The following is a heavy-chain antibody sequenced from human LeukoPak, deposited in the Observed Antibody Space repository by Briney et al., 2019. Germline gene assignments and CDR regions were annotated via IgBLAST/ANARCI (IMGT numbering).Heavy chain of an antibody. CDR2: IYYSGST. CDR1: GGSISSSSYY. Sequence: SETLSLTCTVSGGSISSSSYYWGWIRQPPGKGLEWIGNIYYSGSTYYNPSLKSGVTIFADTSKNQFSLKLSSVTAADTAVYYCARHPDYYYSYMDVWGKGTTVTISS. CDR3: ARHPDYYYSYMDV. V-gene: IGHV4-39*01. J-gene: IGHJ6*03.